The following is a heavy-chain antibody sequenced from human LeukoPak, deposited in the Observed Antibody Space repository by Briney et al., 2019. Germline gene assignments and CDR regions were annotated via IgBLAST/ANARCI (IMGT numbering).Heavy chain of an antibody. CDR1: GGTFSSYA. CDR2: IIPIFGTA. D-gene: IGHD2-15*01. J-gene: IGHJ4*02. V-gene: IGHV1-69*13. Sequence: SVKVSCKTSGGTFSSYAISWVRQAPGQGLEWMGGIIPIFGTANYAQKFQGRVTITADESTSTAYMELSSLRSEDTAVYYCARGLGYCSGGSCYGLWGQGTLVTVSS. CDR3: ARGLGYCSGGSCYGL.